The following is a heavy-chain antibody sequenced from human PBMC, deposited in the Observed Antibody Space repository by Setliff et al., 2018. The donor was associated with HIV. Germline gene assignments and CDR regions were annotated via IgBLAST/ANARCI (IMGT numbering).Heavy chain of an antibody. CDR3: SCSGYDSYFDY. V-gene: IGHV3-73*01. CDR1: GFTFSGSA. Sequence: KVSCAASGFTFSGSAMHWVRQASGKGLEWVGRIRGETNTYATAYAASVKGRFTISRDDSKNTAYLQMNSLKTEDTAVYYCSCSGYDSYFDYWVQGTPVTVSS. D-gene: IGHD5-12*01. CDR2: IRGETNTYAT. J-gene: IGHJ4*02.